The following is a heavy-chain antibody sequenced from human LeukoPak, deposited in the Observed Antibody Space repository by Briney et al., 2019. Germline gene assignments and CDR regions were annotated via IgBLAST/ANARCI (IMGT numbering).Heavy chain of an antibody. D-gene: IGHD4-23*01. J-gene: IGHJ5*02. CDR1: GASITSGSYH. CDR2: ISAGGRT. Sequence: SETLSLTCAISGASITSGSYHWDWIRPPAGSRPEYIGRISAGGRTNYNPSLKSRLTISMDTSKNHVSLRLSSVTAADTALYYCTRGGHDYGGSFDPWGQGILVTVSS. V-gene: IGHV4-61*02. CDR3: TRGGHDYGGSFDP.